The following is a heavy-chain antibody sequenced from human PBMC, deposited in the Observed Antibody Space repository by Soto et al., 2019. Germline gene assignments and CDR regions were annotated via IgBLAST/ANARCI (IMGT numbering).Heavy chain of an antibody. D-gene: IGHD1-26*01. CDR1: GFTFSSYA. J-gene: IGHJ4*02. CDR2: ISYDGSNK. V-gene: IGHV3-30-3*01. Sequence: QVQLVESGGGVVQPGRSLRLSCAASGFTFSSYAMHWVRQAPGKGLEWVAVISYDGSNKYYADSVKGRFTISRDNSKNTLYLQMNSRRAEDTAVYYCARGVGAPSCIDYWGQGTLVTVSS. CDR3: ARGVGAPSCIDY.